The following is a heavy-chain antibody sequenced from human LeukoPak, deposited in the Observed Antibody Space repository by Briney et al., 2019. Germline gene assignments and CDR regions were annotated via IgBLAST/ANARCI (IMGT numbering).Heavy chain of an antibody. CDR1: GYTLTELS. Sequence: ASVKVSCKVSGYTLTELSMHWVRQAPGKGLEWIGGFDPEDGETIYAQKFQGRVTMTEDTSTDTAYMELSSLRSEDTAVYYCATGFITMVRGVWFDPWGQGTLVTVSS. J-gene: IGHJ5*02. CDR2: FDPEDGET. D-gene: IGHD3-10*01. CDR3: ATGFITMVRGVWFDP. V-gene: IGHV1-24*01.